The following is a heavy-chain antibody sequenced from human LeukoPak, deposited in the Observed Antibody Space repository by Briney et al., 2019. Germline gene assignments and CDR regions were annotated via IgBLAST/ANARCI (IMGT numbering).Heavy chain of an antibody. CDR2: INPSGGST. CDR3: ARAYYGSGSTPCY. Sequence: ASVKVSCKVSGHTLTELSLHWVRQAPGQGLEWMGIINPSGGSTSYAQKFQGRVTMTRDTSTSTVYMELSSLRSEDTAVYYCARAYYGSGSTPCYWGQGTLVTVSS. V-gene: IGHV1-46*01. J-gene: IGHJ4*02. CDR1: GHTLTELS. D-gene: IGHD3-10*01.